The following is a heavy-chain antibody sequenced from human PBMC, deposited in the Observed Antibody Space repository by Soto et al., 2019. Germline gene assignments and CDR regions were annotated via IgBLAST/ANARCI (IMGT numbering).Heavy chain of an antibody. J-gene: IGHJ5*02. D-gene: IGHD6-19*01. CDR1: GYTFTSYG. Sequence: ASVKVSCKASGYTFTSYGISWVRQAPGQGLEWMGWISAYNGNTNYAQKLQGRVTMTTDTSTSTAYMELRSLRSDDTAVYYCARDAPGIAVAGPNWFDPWGQGTLVTVSS. CDR2: ISAYNGNT. V-gene: IGHV1-18*01. CDR3: ARDAPGIAVAGPNWFDP.